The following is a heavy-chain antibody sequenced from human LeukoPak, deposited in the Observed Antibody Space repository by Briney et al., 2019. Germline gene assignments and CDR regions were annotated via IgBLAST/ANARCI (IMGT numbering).Heavy chain of an antibody. J-gene: IGHJ3*02. CDR2: IYSGGST. D-gene: IGHD1-26*01. CDR3: ARTLGSYYGYAFDI. V-gene: IGHV3-53*01. CDR1: GFTVSSNY. Sequence: GGSLRLSCAASGFTVSSNYMSWVRQAPGKGLEWVSVIYSGGSTYYADSVKGRFTISRDNSKNTLYLQMNSLRAEDTAVYYCARTLGSYYGYAFDIWGQGTMVTVSS.